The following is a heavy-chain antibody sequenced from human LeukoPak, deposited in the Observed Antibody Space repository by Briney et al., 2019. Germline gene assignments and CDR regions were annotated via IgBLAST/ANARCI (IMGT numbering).Heavy chain of an antibody. V-gene: IGHV1-2*02. CDR3: ARELPYCSGGSCFGTYFDY. J-gene: IGHJ4*02. Sequence: ASVKVSCKASGYTFTGYYMHWVRQAPGQGLEWMGWINPNSGGTNYAQKFQGRVTMTRHTSISTAYMELSRLRSDDTAVYYCARELPYCSGGSCFGTYFDYWGQGTLVTVSS. CDR1: GYTFTGYY. D-gene: IGHD2-15*01. CDR2: INPNSGGT.